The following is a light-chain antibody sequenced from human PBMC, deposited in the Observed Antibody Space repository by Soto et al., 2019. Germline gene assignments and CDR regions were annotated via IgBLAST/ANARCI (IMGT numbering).Light chain of an antibody. Sequence: EIVLTQSPGTLSLSPGERATLSCRASQSVSSTYIAGYQQNPGRAPGLLIYGASSRATGIPDRFSGSGSGTDFTLTISRLEPEDFAVYFCQQYGRSPPFTFGQGTKVEIK. CDR2: GAS. J-gene: IGKJ2*01. CDR3: QQYGRSPPFT. V-gene: IGKV3-20*01. CDR1: QSVSSTY.